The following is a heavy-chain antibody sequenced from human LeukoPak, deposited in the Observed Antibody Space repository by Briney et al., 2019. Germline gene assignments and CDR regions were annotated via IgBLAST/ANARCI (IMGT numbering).Heavy chain of an antibody. CDR1: GFTFSSYA. D-gene: IGHD6-13*01. CDR3: ANLIAAAGTASPDY. CDR2: ISGSGGST. J-gene: IGHJ4*02. V-gene: IGHV3-23*01. Sequence: GGSLRLSCAASGFTFSSYAMSWVRQAPGKGLEWVSAISGSGGSTYYADSVKGRFTISRDNSKNTLYLQMNSLRAEDMAVYYCANLIAAAGTASPDYWGQGTLVTVSS.